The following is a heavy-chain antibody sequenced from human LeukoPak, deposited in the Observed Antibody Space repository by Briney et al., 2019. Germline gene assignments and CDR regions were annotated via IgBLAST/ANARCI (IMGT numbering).Heavy chain of an antibody. CDR1: GFTFNSYG. Sequence: GGSLRLSCAASGFTFNSYGMHWVRQAPGKGLEWVAFIRYDESNKYYADSVKGRFTISRDNSRNTLYLQMNSLRAEDTAVYYCARGDVMVRGVIIDYWGQGTLVTVSS. J-gene: IGHJ4*02. CDR3: ARGDVMVRGVIIDY. V-gene: IGHV3-30*02. D-gene: IGHD3-10*01. CDR2: IRYDESNK.